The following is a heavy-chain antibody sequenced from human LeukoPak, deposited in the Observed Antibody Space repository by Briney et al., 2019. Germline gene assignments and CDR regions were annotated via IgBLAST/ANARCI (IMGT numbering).Heavy chain of an antibody. J-gene: IGHJ5*02. Sequence: SETLSLTCTVSGDSISGGTYYWSWIRQPAGKGLEWIGRVYSSGSTNYNPSLKSRVTISIDTSKNQFSLKLSSVTAADTATYYCARGVGSSSSNWFDPWGQGTLVTVSS. V-gene: IGHV4-61*02. CDR3: ARGVGSSSSNWFDP. CDR1: GDSISGGTYY. CDR2: VYSSGST. D-gene: IGHD6-6*01.